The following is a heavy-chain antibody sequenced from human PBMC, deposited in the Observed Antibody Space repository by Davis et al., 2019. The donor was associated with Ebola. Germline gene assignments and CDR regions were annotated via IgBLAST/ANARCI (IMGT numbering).Heavy chain of an antibody. CDR3: ARDNPYYDSSGSI. J-gene: IGHJ4*02. Sequence: PSETLSLTCTVSGGSISSYYWSWIRQPAGKGLEWIGYIYYSGSTNYNPSLKSRVTISVDTSKNQFSLKLSSVTAADTAVYYCARDNPYYDSSGSIWGQGTLVTVSS. D-gene: IGHD3-22*01. CDR2: IYYSGST. V-gene: IGHV4-59*01. CDR1: GGSISSYY.